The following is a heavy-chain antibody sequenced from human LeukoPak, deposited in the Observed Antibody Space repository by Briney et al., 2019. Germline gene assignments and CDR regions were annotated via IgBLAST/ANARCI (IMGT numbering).Heavy chain of an antibody. V-gene: IGHV1-2*02. Sequence: ASVKVSCKASGYTFTGYYMHWVRQAPGQGLEWMGWINPDTGATDIAQKFQGRVTMTRDTSISAAYMELSRLRSDDTAVYYCTRDHCSYINCYEDYYYGMDVWGQGTTVTVSS. D-gene: IGHD2-2*01. CDR2: INPDTGAT. CDR3: TRDHCSYINCYEDYYYGMDV. J-gene: IGHJ6*02. CDR1: GYTFTGYY.